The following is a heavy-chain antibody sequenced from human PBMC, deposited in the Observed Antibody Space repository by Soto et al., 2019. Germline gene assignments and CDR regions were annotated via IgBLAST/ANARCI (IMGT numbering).Heavy chain of an antibody. CDR1: GYSFSIYW. Sequence: GESLKISCKGSGYSFSIYWIVWVRQMPEKGLEWMGTIYPGDSDTRYSPSFQGQVTISADKSISTAYLQWNSLKASDTAMYFCARNKGYCSSISCYGMDVWGQGAAVTVSS. J-gene: IGHJ6*02. V-gene: IGHV5-51*01. D-gene: IGHD2-2*01. CDR3: ARNKGYCSSISCYGMDV. CDR2: IYPGDSDT.